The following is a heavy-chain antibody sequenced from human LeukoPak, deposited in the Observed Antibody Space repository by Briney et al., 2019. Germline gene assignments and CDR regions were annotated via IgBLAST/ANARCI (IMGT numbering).Heavy chain of an antibody. V-gene: IGHV1-2*06. Sequence: GASVKVSCKASGYTFTGYYMHSLRQAPGQGLEWMGRINPNSGGTNYAQKFQGRVTMTRDTSISTAYMELSRLRSDDTAVYYCARDVTYYYDSSGYELLYWGQGTLVTVSS. CDR1: GYTFTGYY. CDR3: ARDVTYYYDSSGYELLY. J-gene: IGHJ4*02. D-gene: IGHD3-22*01. CDR2: INPNSGGT.